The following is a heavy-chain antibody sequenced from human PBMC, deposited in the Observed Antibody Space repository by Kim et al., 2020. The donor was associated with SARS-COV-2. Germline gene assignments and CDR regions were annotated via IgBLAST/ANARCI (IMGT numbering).Heavy chain of an antibody. Sequence: GGSLRLSCAASGFTFSSYWMHWVRQAPGKGLVWVSHINSDSSSTSYADSVKGRFTISRDNAKNTLYLQMNSLRAEDTAVYYCARVPVGSYHYYGSGRRSYYDYWGQGTLVTVSS. CDR2: INSDSSST. CDR1: GFTFSSYW. J-gene: IGHJ4*02. D-gene: IGHD3-10*01. CDR3: ARVPVGSYHYYGSGRRSYYDY. V-gene: IGHV3-74*01.